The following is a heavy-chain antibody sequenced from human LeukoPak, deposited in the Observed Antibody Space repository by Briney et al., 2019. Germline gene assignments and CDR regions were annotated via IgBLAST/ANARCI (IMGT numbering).Heavy chain of an antibody. Sequence: PGRSLRLSCAASGFTFSSYGMHWVRQAPGKGLGWVAVIWYDGSNKYYADSVKGRFTISRDNSKNTLYLQMNSLRAEDTAVYYCARGGDIVVVPAAIPHDAFDIWGQGTMVTVSS. CDR1: GFTFSSYG. D-gene: IGHD2-2*01. V-gene: IGHV3-33*01. J-gene: IGHJ3*02. CDR2: IWYDGSNK. CDR3: ARGGDIVVVPAAIPHDAFDI.